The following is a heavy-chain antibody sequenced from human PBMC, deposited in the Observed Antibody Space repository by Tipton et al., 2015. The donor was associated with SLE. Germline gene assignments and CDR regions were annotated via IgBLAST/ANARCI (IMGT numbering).Heavy chain of an antibody. V-gene: IGHV4-59*12. CDR1: GGSMKSYY. CDR3: ARGVDLWSGLHWYFDL. D-gene: IGHD3-3*01. J-gene: IGHJ2*01. CDR2: IYYTGST. Sequence: TLSLTCTVSGGSMKSYYWSWIRQTPGKGLEWIAYIYYTGSTNYNDPLKSRVSMSVDTSKNQFSLKLTSLTAADTAVYYCARGVDLWSGLHWYFDLWGRGTRVTVSA.